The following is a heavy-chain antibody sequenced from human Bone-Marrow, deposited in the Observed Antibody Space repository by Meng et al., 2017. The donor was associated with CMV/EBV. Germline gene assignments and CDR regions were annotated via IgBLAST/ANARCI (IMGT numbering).Heavy chain of an antibody. CDR2: IYYSGNT. V-gene: IGHV4-30-4*08. D-gene: IGHD2-2*01. CDR3: ARGGITGYCSSTSCYDDY. CDR1: GASIISGDYY. Sequence: SETLSLTCTVSGASIISGDYYWSWIRQPPGKGLEWIGYIYYSGNTYYNPSLKSRVTISVDTSKNQFSLKLSSVTAADTAVYYCARGGITGYCSSTSCYDDYWGQGTLVTVSS. J-gene: IGHJ4*02.